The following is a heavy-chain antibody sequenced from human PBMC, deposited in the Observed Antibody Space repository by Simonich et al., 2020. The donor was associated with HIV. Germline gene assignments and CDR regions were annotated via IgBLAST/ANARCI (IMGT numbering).Heavy chain of an antibody. D-gene: IGHD2-21*02. J-gene: IGHJ4*02. CDR2: LNPDSGGT. Sequence: QVQLVQSGADMKKPGASVKVSCKASGYTFTGYYLHWVRQAPGQVLEVMGRLNPDSGGTKYAQKFQDRVTMTRDTSINTAYMELSRLRSDDTAVYYCARDRSGDSYWDYWGQGTLVTVSS. CDR1: GYTFTGYY. V-gene: IGHV1-2*06. CDR3: ARDRSGDSYWDY.